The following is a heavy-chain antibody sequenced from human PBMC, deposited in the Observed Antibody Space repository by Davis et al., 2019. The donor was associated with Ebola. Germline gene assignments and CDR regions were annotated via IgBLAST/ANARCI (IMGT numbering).Heavy chain of an antibody. Sequence: PGGSLRLSCAASGFTFSSYSMNWVRQAPGKGLEWVSSISSSSSYIYYADSVKGRFTISRDNAKNSLYLQMNSLRAEDTAVYYCARDQDSSSWQTRVQHWGQGTLVTVSS. V-gene: IGHV3-21*04. D-gene: IGHD6-13*01. CDR1: GFTFSSYS. J-gene: IGHJ1*01. CDR3: ARDQDSSSWQTRVQH. CDR2: ISSSSSYI.